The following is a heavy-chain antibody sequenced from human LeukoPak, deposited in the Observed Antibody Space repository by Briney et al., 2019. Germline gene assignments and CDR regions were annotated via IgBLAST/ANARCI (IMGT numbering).Heavy chain of an antibody. V-gene: IGHV3-74*01. CDR1: GLTFSSPW. J-gene: IGHJ4*02. CDR2: INSDGSAT. Sequence: GGSLRLSCAASGLTFSSPWMYWVRQAPGKGLVWVSRINSDGSATAYADSVKGRFTISRDNAENTLYLQMNSLRAEDTAVYYCARGTAGYHSSYFDYWGQGTLVTVSS. CDR3: ARGTAGYHSSYFDY. D-gene: IGHD3-16*02.